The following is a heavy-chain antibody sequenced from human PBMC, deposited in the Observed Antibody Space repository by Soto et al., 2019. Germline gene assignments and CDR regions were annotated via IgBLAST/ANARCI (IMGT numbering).Heavy chain of an antibody. V-gene: IGHV4-39*01. CDR1: GVSISDTSYY. Sequence: PXATLSLTCNVSGVSISDTSYYWGWIRQPPGKGLEWIGTIYFSGTTFYNPSLKSRLTISVDTSKNQFSLRLRSVTAADTAVYYCARHGSYWGQGTLVTVSS. J-gene: IGHJ4*02. CDR3: ARHGSY. CDR2: IYFSGTT.